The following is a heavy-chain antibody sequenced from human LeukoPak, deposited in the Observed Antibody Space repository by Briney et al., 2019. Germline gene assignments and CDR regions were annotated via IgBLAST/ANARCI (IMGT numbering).Heavy chain of an antibody. CDR1: GGTFSSYA. D-gene: IGHD6-19*01. CDR3: ARGSSGWYGQRFDY. Sequence: AASVKVSCKASGGTFSSYAISWVRQAPGQGLEWMGGIIPIFGTANYAQKFQGRVTITTDESTSTAYMELSSLRSEDTAVYYCARGSSGWYGQRFDYWGQGTLVTVSS. CDR2: IIPIFGTA. V-gene: IGHV1-69*05. J-gene: IGHJ4*02.